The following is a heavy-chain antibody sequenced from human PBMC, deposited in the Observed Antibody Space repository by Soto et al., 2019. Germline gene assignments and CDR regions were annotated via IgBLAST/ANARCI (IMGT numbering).Heavy chain of an antibody. CDR1: GASISRGSSY. J-gene: IGHJ5*02. Sequence: PSETLSLTCIVSGASISRGSSYWGWIRQPPGKGLEWVGTFFSGSTYTNPSLKSRVTISVDSSKNQFSLKLTSVAVEDTAIYYCATTRGLAVGGSFDHWGQGVLVTVSS. CDR3: ATTRGLAVGGSFDH. V-gene: IGHV4-39*01. CDR2: FFSGST. D-gene: IGHD6-19*01.